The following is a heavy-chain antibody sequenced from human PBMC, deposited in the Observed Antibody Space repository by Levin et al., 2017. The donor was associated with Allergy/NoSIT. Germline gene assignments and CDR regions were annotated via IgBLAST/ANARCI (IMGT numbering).Heavy chain of an antibody. Sequence: LSLTCAASGFSFSNAWMSWVRQAPGKGLEWVGRIKSKTDDGATDYAAPVKGRFTISRDDSKNMLYLQMNSLKTEDTAVYYCTTGPPATYYSGSDTYRGPNYWGQGTLVTVSS. CDR3: TTGPPATYYSGSDTYRGPNY. CDR1: GFSFSNAW. CDR2: IKSKTDDGAT. D-gene: IGHD3-10*01. V-gene: IGHV3-15*01. J-gene: IGHJ4*02.